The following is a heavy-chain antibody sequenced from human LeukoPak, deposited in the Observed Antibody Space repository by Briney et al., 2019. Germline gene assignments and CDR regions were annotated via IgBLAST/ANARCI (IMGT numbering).Heavy chain of an antibody. CDR2: ISSSSSYI. J-gene: IGHJ4*01. CDR1: GFTFSSYS. D-gene: IGHD3-22*01. V-gene: IGHV3-21*03. Sequence: GGSLRPSCAASGFTFSSYSMNWVRQVPGKGLEWVSSISSSSSYIYYADSVKGRFTISRDNAKNSLYLQMNSLRAEDTAVYYCGREGKDSIFYFDYWGQEPWSPSPQ. CDR3: GREGKDSIFYFDY.